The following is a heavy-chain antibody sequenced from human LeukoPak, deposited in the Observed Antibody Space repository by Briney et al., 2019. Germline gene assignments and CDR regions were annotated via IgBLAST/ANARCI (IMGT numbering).Heavy chain of an antibody. V-gene: IGHV3-30*18. CDR3: AKDWRPTVRHLSVDY. CDR2: ISYDGSNK. CDR1: GFTFSSYG. D-gene: IGHD4-17*01. J-gene: IGHJ4*02. Sequence: GRSLRLSCAASGFTFSSYGMHWVRQAPGKGLEWVAVISYDGSNKYYADSVKGRFTISRDNSKNTLYLQMNSLRAEDTAVYYCAKDWRPTVRHLSVDYWGQGTLVTVSS.